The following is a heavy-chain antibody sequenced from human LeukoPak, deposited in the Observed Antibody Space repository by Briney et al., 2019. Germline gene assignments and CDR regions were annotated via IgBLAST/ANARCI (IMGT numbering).Heavy chain of an antibody. CDR2: IYYSGST. J-gene: IGHJ1*01. CDR1: GGSISSYY. Sequence: PSETLSLTCTVSGGSISSYYWSWIRQPPGKGLEWIGYIYYSGSTNYNPSLKSRVTISVDTSKNQFSLKLSSVTAADTAVYYCARSYSSSSHHSEYFQHWGQGTLVTVSS. D-gene: IGHD6-6*01. V-gene: IGHV4-59*01. CDR3: ARSYSSSSHHSEYFQH.